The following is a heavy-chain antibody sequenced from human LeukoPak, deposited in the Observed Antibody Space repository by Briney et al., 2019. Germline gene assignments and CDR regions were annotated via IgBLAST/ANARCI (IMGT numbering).Heavy chain of an antibody. Sequence: SETLSLTCAVYGRSFSGYYWSWIRQPPGKGLGWIGEISHSGSTNYNPSLKSRVTISVDTSKNQFSLKLSSVTAADTAVYYCARRDGTGYNTVDFDYWGQGTLVTVSS. V-gene: IGHV4-34*01. D-gene: IGHD5-24*01. CDR2: ISHSGST. CDR1: GRSFSGYY. CDR3: ARRDGTGYNTVDFDY. J-gene: IGHJ4*02.